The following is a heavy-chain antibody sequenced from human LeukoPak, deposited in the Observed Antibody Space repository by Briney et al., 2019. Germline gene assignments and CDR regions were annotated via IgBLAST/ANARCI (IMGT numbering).Heavy chain of an antibody. Sequence: GGSLRLSCAASGFTFSSYSMNWVRQAPGKGLEWISYISSSSDPIYYADSVKGRFTISRDNAKNSLYLQMNSLRAEDTAVYYCARDRYSSGWYDYWGQGTLVTVSS. CDR1: GFTFSSYS. V-gene: IGHV3-48*01. CDR2: ISSSSDPI. CDR3: ARDRYSSGWYDY. D-gene: IGHD6-19*01. J-gene: IGHJ4*02.